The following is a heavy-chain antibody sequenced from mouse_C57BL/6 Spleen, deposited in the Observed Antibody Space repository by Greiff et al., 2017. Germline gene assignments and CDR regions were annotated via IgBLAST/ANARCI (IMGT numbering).Heavy chain of an antibody. V-gene: IGHV1-18*01. Sequence: EVKLQESGPELVKPGASVKIPCKASGYTFTDYNMDWVKQSHGKSLEWIGDINPNNGGTIYNQKFKGKATLTVDKSSSTAYMELRSLTSEDTAVYYCARGLLRSLYAMDYWGQGTSVTVSS. CDR2: INPNNGGT. CDR3: ARGLLRSLYAMDY. J-gene: IGHJ4*01. D-gene: IGHD1-1*01. CDR1: GYTFTDYN.